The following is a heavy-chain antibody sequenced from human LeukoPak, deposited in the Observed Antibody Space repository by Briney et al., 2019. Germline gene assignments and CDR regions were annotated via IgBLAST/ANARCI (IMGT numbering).Heavy chain of an antibody. CDR2: ISWNSGSI. Sequence: PGRSLRLSCAASGFTFDDYAMHWVRQAPGKGLEWVSGISWNSGSIGYADSVKGRFTITRDNAKNSLYLQMNSLRAEDMALYYCAKDIGYVDTAILDYWGQGTLVTVSS. CDR1: GFTFDDYA. V-gene: IGHV3-9*03. J-gene: IGHJ4*02. CDR3: AKDIGYVDTAILDY. D-gene: IGHD5-18*01.